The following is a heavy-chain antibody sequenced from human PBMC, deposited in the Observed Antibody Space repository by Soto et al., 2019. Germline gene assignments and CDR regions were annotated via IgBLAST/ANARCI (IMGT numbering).Heavy chain of an antibody. CDR3: ARGRQWPYYYYMDV. J-gene: IGHJ6*03. Sequence: SETLSLTCAVYGGSFSGYYWSWIRQPPGKGLEWIGEINHSGGTNYNPSLKSRVTISVDTSKNQFSLKLSSVTAADTAVYYCARGRQWPYYYYMDVWGKGTTVTVSS. V-gene: IGHV4-34*01. D-gene: IGHD6-19*01. CDR2: INHSGGT. CDR1: GGSFSGYY.